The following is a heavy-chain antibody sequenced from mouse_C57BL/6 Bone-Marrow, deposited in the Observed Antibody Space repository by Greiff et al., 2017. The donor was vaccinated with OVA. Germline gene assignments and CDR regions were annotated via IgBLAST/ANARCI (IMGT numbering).Heavy chain of an antibody. J-gene: IGHJ1*03. CDR1: GYSITSDY. CDR2: IIYSGST. CDR3: ARDYGSSFYWYFDV. D-gene: IGHD1-1*01. V-gene: IGHV3-8*01. Sequence: EVKLQESGPGLAKPSQTLSLTCSVTGYSITSDYWNWIRKFPGNKLEYMGYIIYSGSTYYNPSLNSRISITRDTSKTQDYLQLNSVTTEDTATYYCARDYGSSFYWYFDVWGTGTTVTVSS.